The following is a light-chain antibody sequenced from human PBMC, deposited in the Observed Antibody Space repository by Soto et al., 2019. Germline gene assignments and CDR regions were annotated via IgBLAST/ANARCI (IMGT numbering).Light chain of an antibody. CDR1: PGIINY. J-gene: IGKJ5*01. Sequence: IQRTQTHWSRAASGGDGDLSTCRSSPGIINYLAWYQQKPGKVPKLLIYAASTLQSGVPSRFSGSGSETEFTLTISTLQPEDVATYYCQKYNSAPRTCGQGTRLEIK. V-gene: IGKV1-27*01. CDR3: QKYNSAPRT. CDR2: AAS.